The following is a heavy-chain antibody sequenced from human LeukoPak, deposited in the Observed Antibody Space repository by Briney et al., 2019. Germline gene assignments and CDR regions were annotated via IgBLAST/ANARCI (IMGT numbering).Heavy chain of an antibody. Sequence: SETLSLTCAVYGGSFSGYYWSWIRQPPGKGLERIGEINRSGSTNYNPSLKSRVTISVDTSKNQFSLKLSSVTAADTAVYYCASRYYYDSSGYYGHFDYWGQGTLVTVSS. D-gene: IGHD3-22*01. CDR2: INRSGST. CDR1: GGSFSGYY. V-gene: IGHV4-34*01. CDR3: ASRYYYDSSGYYGHFDY. J-gene: IGHJ4*02.